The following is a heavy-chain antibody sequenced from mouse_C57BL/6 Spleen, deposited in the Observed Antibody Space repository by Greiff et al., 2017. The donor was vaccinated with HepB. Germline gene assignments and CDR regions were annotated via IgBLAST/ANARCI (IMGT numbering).Heavy chain of an antibody. CDR1: GYSITSGYY. CDR3: ATFSSYYGSSYWYFDV. J-gene: IGHJ1*03. CDR2: ISYDGSN. D-gene: IGHD1-1*01. Sequence: VQLKESGPGLVKPSQSLSLTCSVTGYSITSGYYWNWIRQFPGNKLEWMGYISYDGSNNYNPSLKNRISITRDTSKNQFFLKLNSVTTEDTATYYCATFSSYYGSSYWYFDVWGTGTTVTVSS. V-gene: IGHV3-6*01.